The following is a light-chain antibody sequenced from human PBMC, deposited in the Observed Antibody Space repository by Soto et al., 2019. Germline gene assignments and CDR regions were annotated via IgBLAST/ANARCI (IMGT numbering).Light chain of an antibody. CDR3: SSFTASNVWV. J-gene: IGLJ3*02. CDR1: SSDIGDYNY. CDR2: KVT. V-gene: IGLV2-14*01. Sequence: QSVLTQPASVSGSPGQSITISCTGTSSDIGDYNYVSWYQQRPGKAPKLMIYKVTNRPSGVSDRFSGSKSDNTASLIISGLQAEDEADYYCSSFTASNVWVFGGGTQLTVL.